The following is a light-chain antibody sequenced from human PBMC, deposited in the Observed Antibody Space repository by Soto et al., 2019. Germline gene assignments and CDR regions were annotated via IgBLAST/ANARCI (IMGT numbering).Light chain of an antibody. J-gene: IGLJ1*01. Sequence: QSALTQPASVSGSPGQSITISCTGTSSDVGGYNYVSWYQQHPGKAPKLMIYEVSNRPSGVSNRFSGSKSGNTASLTISGRQAEDEADYYCSSYTSSSTLVVFGTGTKVTVL. V-gene: IGLV2-14*01. CDR1: SSDVGGYNY. CDR2: EVS. CDR3: SSYTSSSTLVV.